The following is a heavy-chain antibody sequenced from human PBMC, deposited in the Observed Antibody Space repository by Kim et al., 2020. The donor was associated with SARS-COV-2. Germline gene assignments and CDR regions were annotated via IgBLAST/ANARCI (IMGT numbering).Heavy chain of an antibody. D-gene: IGHD1-1*01. V-gene: IGHV4-30-2*05. CDR3: ARDHGNHPYFDY. J-gene: IGHJ4*02. Sequence: YANPSLKRRVTISVDTSKSQFYLKMSAVTAAETAVYYCARDHGNHPYFDYWGQGTLVTVSS.